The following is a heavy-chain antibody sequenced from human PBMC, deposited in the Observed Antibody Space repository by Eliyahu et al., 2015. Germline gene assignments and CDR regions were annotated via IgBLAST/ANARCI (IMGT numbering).Heavy chain of an antibody. CDR3: AKDDTGGYMSAFHI. V-gene: IGHV3-23*01. J-gene: IGHJ3*02. CDR1: GFTFSXHA. CDR2: ISSSXGST. Sequence: DVQLLESGGGLLQPGGSLRLSCAASGFTFSXHAMSWVRXXPGKGLEWVXXISSSXGSTYYAGXVKGRFTISRDNSKSKLFLQLNSLRVEDTAIYYCAKDDTGGYMSAFHIWGQGTMVTVSS. D-gene: IGHD1-26*01.